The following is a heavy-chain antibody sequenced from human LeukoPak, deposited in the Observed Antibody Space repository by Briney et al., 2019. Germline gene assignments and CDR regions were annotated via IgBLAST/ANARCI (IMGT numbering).Heavy chain of an antibody. D-gene: IGHD5-24*01. CDR3: AKDTHGYNPGPFDY. CDR2: IRYDGSNK. CDR1: GLTFSNYG. Sequence: GGSLRLSCAASGLTFSNYGMHWVRQAPGKGLEWVAFIRYDGSNKYYADSVKGRFTISRDNSKKTLYLQMNSLRAEDTAVYYCAKDTHGYNPGPFDYWSQGTLVTVSS. J-gene: IGHJ4*02. V-gene: IGHV3-30*02.